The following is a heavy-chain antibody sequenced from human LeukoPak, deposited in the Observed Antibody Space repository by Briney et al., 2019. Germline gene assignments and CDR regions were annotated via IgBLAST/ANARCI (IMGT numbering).Heavy chain of an antibody. CDR1: GFTLSSYW. Sequence: GGSLRLSCAASGFTLSSYWMSWVRQAPGKGLEWVANIKQDGSEKYYVDSMKGRFTISRDNAKNSLYLQMNSLRAEDSAVYYCARARHSSGYYRPYYYYYYMDVWGKGTTVTVSS. CDR2: IKQDGSEK. CDR3: ARARHSSGYYRPYYYYYYMDV. D-gene: IGHD3-22*01. V-gene: IGHV3-7*01. J-gene: IGHJ6*03.